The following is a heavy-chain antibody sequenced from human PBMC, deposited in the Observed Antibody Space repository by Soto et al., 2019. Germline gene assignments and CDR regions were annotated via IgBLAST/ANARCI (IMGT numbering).Heavy chain of an antibody. J-gene: IGHJ5*02. CDR3: AKDQADIVVGPAAHDHTYNWLDP. D-gene: IGHD2-2*01. V-gene: IGHV3-30*18. CDR2: ISYDGSNK. CDR1: GFTFSSYG. Sequence: GGSLRLSCAASGFTFSSYGMHWVRQAPGKGLEWVAVISYDGSNKYYADSVKGRFTISRDNSKNTLYLQMNSLRAEDTAVYYCAKDQADIVVGPAAHDHTYNWLDPWGQGTLVTVS.